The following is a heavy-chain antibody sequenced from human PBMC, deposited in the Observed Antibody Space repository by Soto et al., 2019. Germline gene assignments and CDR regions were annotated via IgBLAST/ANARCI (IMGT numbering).Heavy chain of an antibody. V-gene: IGHV1-2*02. CDR2: INPNSGGT. J-gene: IGHJ4*02. Sequence: QEQLVQSGAEVKKPGASVKVSCKASGYTFSGYYIHWLRQAPGQGLEWMGWINPNSGGTNYAQKFQGRVTMTRDTSISTAYMELSRLRSDDTAVYYCARSYYYDSSGYSSPFDYWGQGTLVTVSS. D-gene: IGHD3-22*01. CDR1: GYTFSGYY. CDR3: ARSYYYDSSGYSSPFDY.